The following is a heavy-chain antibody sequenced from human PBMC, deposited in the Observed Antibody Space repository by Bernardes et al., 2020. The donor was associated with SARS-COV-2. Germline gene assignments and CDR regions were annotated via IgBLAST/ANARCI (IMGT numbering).Heavy chain of an antibody. CDR3: ATGPAVARPGWFDP. Sequence: ASVKVSCKVSGYTLTELSMHWVRQAPGKGLEWMGGFDPEDGETIYAQKFQGRVTMTEDTSTDTAYMGLSSLRSEDTAVYYCATGPAVARPGWFDPWGQGTLVTVSS. V-gene: IGHV1-24*01. J-gene: IGHJ5*02. D-gene: IGHD6-19*01. CDR2: FDPEDGET. CDR1: GYTLTELS.